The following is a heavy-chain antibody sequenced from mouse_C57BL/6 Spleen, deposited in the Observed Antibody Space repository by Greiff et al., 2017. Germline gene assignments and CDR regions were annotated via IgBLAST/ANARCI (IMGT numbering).Heavy chain of an antibody. CDR1: GYTFTDYN. CDR3: ARDGSSSAWFAY. D-gene: IGHD1-1*01. Sequence: VQLKESEPELVKPGASVKIPCKASGYTFTDYNMDWVKQSHGKSLEWIGDINPNNGGTIYNQKFKGKATLTVDKSSSTAYMELRSLTSEDTAVYYCARDGSSSAWFAYWGQGTLVTVSA. J-gene: IGHJ3*01. V-gene: IGHV1-18*01. CDR2: INPNNGGT.